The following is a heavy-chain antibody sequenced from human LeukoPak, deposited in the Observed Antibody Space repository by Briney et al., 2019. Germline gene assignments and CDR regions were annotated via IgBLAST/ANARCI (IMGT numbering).Heavy chain of an antibody. J-gene: IGHJ4*02. CDR3: ARGIVVVPAAYYFDY. CDR1: GFTFSSYS. V-gene: IGHV3-21*01. D-gene: IGHD2-2*01. CDR2: ISSSSSYI. Sequence: GGSLRLSCAASGFTFSSYSMNWVRQAPGKGLEWVSSISSSSSYIYYADSVKGRFTISRDNAKNSLYLQMNSLRAADTAVYYCARGIVVVPAAYYFDYWGQGTLVTVSS.